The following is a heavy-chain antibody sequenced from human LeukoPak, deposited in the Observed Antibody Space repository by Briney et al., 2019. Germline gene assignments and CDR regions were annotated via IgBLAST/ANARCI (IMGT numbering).Heavy chain of an antibody. V-gene: IGHV4-4*09. CDR1: GGSISSYY. CDR3: ARHPATGTAPFDI. Sequence: SETLSLTCTVSGGSISSYYWSWIRQPPGKGLEWIGYIYTSGSTNYNPSLKSRATISVDTSKNQFSLKLSSVPAADTVVYYCARHPATGTAPFDICGQGTMVTVSS. CDR2: IYTSGST. D-gene: IGHD1-1*01. J-gene: IGHJ3*02.